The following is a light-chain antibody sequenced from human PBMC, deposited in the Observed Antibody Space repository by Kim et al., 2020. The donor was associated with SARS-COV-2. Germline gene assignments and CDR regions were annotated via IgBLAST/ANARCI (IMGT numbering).Light chain of an antibody. V-gene: IGKV1-5*03. CDR3: HQYKSQST. Sequence: SASVGDTVTLCCRGNQSISRWLAWHQQTPGKAPNLLIHRASDLQSGAPSRFSGSGSETDFTLTSNSLQPDDFATYYYHQYKSQSTFGQGTKVDIK. J-gene: IGKJ1*01. CDR1: QSISRW. CDR2: RAS.